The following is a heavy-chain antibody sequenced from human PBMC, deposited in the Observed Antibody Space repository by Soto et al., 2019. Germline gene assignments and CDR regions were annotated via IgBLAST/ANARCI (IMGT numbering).Heavy chain of an antibody. V-gene: IGHV4-31*03. CDR1: GGSISSGGYY. CDR2: IYYSGST. D-gene: IGHD3-22*01. CDR3: ARGYDSSGYYDY. J-gene: IGHJ4*02. Sequence: SETLSLTCTVSGGSISSGGYYWSWIRQHPGKGLEWIGYIYYSGSTYYNPSLKSRVTISVDTSKNQFSLKLSSVTAADTAVYYCARGYDSSGYYDYWGQGTLVPVSS.